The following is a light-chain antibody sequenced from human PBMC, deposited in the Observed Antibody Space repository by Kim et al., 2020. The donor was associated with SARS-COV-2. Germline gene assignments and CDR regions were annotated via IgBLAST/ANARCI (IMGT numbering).Light chain of an antibody. CDR3: CSYAGSSTLYVI. Sequence: SITIPCTGTSSDVGSYNLVSWYQQHPGKAPKLMIYEVSKRPSGVSNRFSGSKSGNTASLTISGLQAEDEADYYCCSYAGSSTLYVIFGGGTQLTVL. J-gene: IGLJ2*01. CDR2: EVS. CDR1: SSDVGSYNL. V-gene: IGLV2-23*02.